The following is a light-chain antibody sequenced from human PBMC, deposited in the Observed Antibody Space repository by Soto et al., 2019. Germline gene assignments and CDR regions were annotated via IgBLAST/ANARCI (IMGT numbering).Light chain of an antibody. Sequence: DIQMTQSPSSLSASVGDRVTITCRASQPIRRSLHWYQQKPGTAPKLLIYAASTLQTGVPSRFSGSGSGTDLTLTISSLQPEDFATYYCQQTYSAPLITFGPGTKVDI. V-gene: IGKV1-39*01. CDR3: QQTYSAPLIT. CDR1: QPIRRS. J-gene: IGKJ3*01. CDR2: AAS.